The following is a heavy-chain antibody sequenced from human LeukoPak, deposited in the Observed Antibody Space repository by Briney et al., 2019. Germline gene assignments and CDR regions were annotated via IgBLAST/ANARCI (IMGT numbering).Heavy chain of an antibody. CDR2: IAYDGSNK. V-gene: IGHV3-30-3*01. CDR3: AREMGSVAGTRTYDYYYYGMDV. CDR1: GFTSSSYA. J-gene: IGHJ6*02. Sequence: GGSLRLSCAASGFTSSSYAMHWVRQAPGKGLEWVAVIAYDGSNKYYADSVKGRFTISRDNSKNTLYLQMNSLRAEDTAVYYCAREMGSVAGTRTYDYYYYGMDVWGQGTTVTVSS. D-gene: IGHD6-19*01.